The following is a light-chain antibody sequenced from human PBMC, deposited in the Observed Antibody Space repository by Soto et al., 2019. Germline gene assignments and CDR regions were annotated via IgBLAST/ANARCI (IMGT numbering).Light chain of an antibody. CDR2: EVS. CDR3: SSYTSSSTVV. V-gene: IGLV2-14*01. J-gene: IGLJ2*01. Sequence: QSALTQPASVSGSPGKSITISCTGTSSDVGAYNYVSWYQQHPGKAPKLIISEVSNRPSGVSNRFSGSKSGNTASLTISGLQAEDEADYYCSSYTSSSTVVFGGGTKVTVL. CDR1: SSDVGAYNY.